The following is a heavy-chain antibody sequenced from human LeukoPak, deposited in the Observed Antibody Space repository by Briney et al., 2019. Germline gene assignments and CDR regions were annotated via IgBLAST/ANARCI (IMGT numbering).Heavy chain of an antibody. CDR3: AKRQKYGDGCLDY. CDR2: ISGNGDST. V-gene: IGHV3-23*01. J-gene: IGHJ4*02. CDR1: GCTFSSYA. D-gene: IGHD5-24*01. Sequence: GGSLRLSCADSGCTFSSYAMSWVRQAPGKGLEWVSAISGNGDSTYYADSVKGRFTISRDNSKNTLFLQMNSLSAEDTAIYYCAKRQKYGDGCLDYWGQGTLVTVSS.